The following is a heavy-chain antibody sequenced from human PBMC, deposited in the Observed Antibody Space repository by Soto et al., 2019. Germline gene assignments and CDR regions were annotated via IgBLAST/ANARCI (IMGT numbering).Heavy chain of an antibody. D-gene: IGHD2-15*01. CDR2: IVVGSGNT. CDR3: AARDYCSGGSCYEMGDAFDI. V-gene: IGHV1-58*02. Sequence: SVKASCKASGVTFTSSAMQWVRQAREQRLEWIGWIVVGSGNTNYAQKFQERVTITRDMSTSTAYMELSSLRSEDTAVYYCAARDYCSGGSCYEMGDAFDIWGQGTMVTVSS. CDR1: GVTFTSSA. J-gene: IGHJ3*02.